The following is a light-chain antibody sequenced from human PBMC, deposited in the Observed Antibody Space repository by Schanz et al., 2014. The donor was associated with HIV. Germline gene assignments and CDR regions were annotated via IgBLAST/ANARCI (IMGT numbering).Light chain of an antibody. CDR3: QQYGSS. J-gene: IGKJ3*01. V-gene: IGKV3-15*01. CDR2: GAS. Sequence: ETVLTQSPGSLSLSPGERATLSCRASQTVSSNLAWYQQKPGQAPRLLIYGASTRTTGIPARFSGSGSGTEFTLTISSLQSEDFAVYYCQQYGSSFGPGTKVEIK. CDR1: QTVSSN.